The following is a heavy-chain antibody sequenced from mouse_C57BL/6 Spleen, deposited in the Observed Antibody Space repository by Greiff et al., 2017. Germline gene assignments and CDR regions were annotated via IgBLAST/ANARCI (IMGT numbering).Heavy chain of an antibody. CDR1: GYAFSSYW. CDR2: IYPGDGDT. D-gene: IGHD2-4*01. Sequence: VKLQQSGAELVKPGASVKISCKASGYAFSSYWMNWVKQRPGKGLEWIGQIYPGDGDTNYNGKFKGKATLTADKSSSTAYMQLSSLTSEDSAVYFCARSWDYEGFDYWGQGTTLTVSS. V-gene: IGHV1-80*01. CDR3: ARSWDYEGFDY. J-gene: IGHJ2*01.